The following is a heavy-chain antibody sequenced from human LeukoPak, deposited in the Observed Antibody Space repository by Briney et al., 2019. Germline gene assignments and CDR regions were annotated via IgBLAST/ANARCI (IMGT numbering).Heavy chain of an antibody. Sequence: GGSLRLSCAASGFTFSSYAMSWVRQAPGKGLEWVSFISSSGTYIYYADSVKGRFTISRDNAKNSLYLQMNTLRAEDTAVYYCARVYGSGIYYKTYWGQGTLVTVSS. V-gene: IGHV3-21*01. J-gene: IGHJ4*02. CDR2: ISSSGTYI. CDR1: GFTFSSYA. CDR3: ARVYGSGIYYKTY. D-gene: IGHD3-10*01.